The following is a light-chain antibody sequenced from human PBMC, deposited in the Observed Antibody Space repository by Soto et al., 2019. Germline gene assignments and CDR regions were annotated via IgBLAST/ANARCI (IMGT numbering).Light chain of an antibody. J-gene: IGLJ2*01. CDR3: SSFAGGGNPVL. Sequence: QSALTQPPSASGSLGQSVTISCTGTSSDVGGYNYVSRHQQHPGKAPKVMIYEVTKRPPGVPDRFSGSKSGNTASLTVSGLQAEDEADYHCSSFAGGGNPVLLGGGTKLTVL. CDR2: EVT. CDR1: SSDVGGYNY. V-gene: IGLV2-8*01.